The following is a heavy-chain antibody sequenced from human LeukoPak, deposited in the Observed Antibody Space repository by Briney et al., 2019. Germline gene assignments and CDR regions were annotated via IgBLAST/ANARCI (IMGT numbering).Heavy chain of an antibody. CDR2: VNPNSGHS. V-gene: IGHV1-8*01. D-gene: IGHD3-10*01. CDR3: VRLYYYGSGSFPY. Sequence: ASVKVSCKASGYTSTSSDINWVRQAAGQGLEWMGWVNPNSGHSGSAQKFQGRVTMTRNTSISTAYMELSSLRSEDTAVYYCVRLYYYGSGSFPYWGQGTLVTVSS. J-gene: IGHJ4*02. CDR1: GYTSTSSD.